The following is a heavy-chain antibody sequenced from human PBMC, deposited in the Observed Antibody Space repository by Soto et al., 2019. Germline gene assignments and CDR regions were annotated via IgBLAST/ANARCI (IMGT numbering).Heavy chain of an antibody. J-gene: IGHJ5*01. V-gene: IGHV6-1*01. CDR2: TYYRSKWYT. CDR1: GDSVSSNSAS. CDR3: ARVGPNDYATNYQFDS. Sequence: SQTLSLTCAISGDSVSSNSASWNWIRQSPSRGLEWLGRTYYRSKWYTDYAVSVKSRITINPDTSKNQFSLQLSSVTPEDTAVYYCARVGPNDYATNYQFDSWGQGTLVTVSS. D-gene: IGHD4-17*01.